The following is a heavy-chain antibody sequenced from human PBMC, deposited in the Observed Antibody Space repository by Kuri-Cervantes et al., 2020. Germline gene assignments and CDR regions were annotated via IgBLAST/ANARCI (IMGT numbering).Heavy chain of an antibody. D-gene: IGHD3-10*01. J-gene: IGHJ4*02. CDR2: ISGSGGST. CDR1: GFTFSSYA. V-gene: IGHV3-23*01. CDR3: AKKLHTPQGNYYGSGSYFLPLDY. Sequence: GGSLRLSCAASGFTFSSYAMSWVRQAPGKGLEWVSAISGSGGSTYYADSVKGRFTISRDNSKNTLYLQMNSLRAEDTAVYYCAKKLHTPQGNYYGSGSYFLPLDYWGQGTLVTVSS.